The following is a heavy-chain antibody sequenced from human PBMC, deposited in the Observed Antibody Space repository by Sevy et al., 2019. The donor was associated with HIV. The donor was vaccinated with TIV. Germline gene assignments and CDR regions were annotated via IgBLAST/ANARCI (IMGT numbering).Heavy chain of an antibody. D-gene: IGHD4-17*01. J-gene: IGHJ4*02. CDR3: ASADYGDYFYFDY. CDR1: GCSISSYY. Sequence: SETLSLTCTVSGCSISSYYWSWIRQPPGKGLEWIGYIYYSGSTNYNPSLKSRVTISVDTSKNPLSLKLSSVTAADTAVYSCASADYGDYFYFDYWGQGTLVTVSS. CDR2: IYYSGST. V-gene: IGHV4-59*01.